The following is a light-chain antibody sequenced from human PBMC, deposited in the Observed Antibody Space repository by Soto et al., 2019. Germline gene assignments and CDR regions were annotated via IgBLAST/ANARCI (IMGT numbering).Light chain of an antibody. CDR1: QTVRNNY. Sequence: EFVLTQSPGTLSLSPGERATLSCRASQTVRNNYLAWYQQKPGQAPRLLIYDASSRATGIPDGFSGGGSGTDFTLTISRLEPEDFAVYYCQQFSSYPLTFXGGTKVDIK. J-gene: IGKJ4*01. V-gene: IGKV3-20*01. CDR2: DAS. CDR3: QQFSSYPLT.